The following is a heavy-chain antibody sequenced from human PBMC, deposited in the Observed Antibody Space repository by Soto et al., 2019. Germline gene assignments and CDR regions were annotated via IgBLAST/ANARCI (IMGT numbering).Heavy chain of an antibody. CDR1: GLSHTISH. CDR2: ISYDGTNK. V-gene: IGHV3-30-3*01. Sequence: GGPLTLPCAASGLSHTISHIHWPRHATGKGPEWVALISYDGTNKFYADSVKGRFTISRDNSKSTLYLHVDSLRPEDAAVYYCARDPKTTGGQHWAFNYFDSWGQGTLVTVSS. CDR3: ARDPKTTGGQHWAFNYFDS. D-gene: IGHD2-8*02. J-gene: IGHJ4*02.